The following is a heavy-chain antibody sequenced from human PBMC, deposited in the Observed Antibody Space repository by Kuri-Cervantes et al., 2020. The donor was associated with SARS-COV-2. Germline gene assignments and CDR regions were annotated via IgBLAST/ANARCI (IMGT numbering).Heavy chain of an antibody. CDR1: GFTFSSYG. CDR2: ISYDGSNK. CDR3: ARDPGGYSYGYMWAFDI. J-gene: IGHJ3*02. D-gene: IGHD5-18*01. Sequence: SLKISCAASGFTFSSYGMHWVRQAPGKGLEWVAVISYDGSNKYYADSVKGRFTISRDNAKNSLYLQMNSLRAEDTAVYYCARDPGGYSYGYMWAFDIWGQGTMVTVSS. V-gene: IGHV3-30*12.